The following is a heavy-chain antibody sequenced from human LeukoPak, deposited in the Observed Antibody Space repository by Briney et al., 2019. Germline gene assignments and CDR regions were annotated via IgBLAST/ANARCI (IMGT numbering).Heavy chain of an antibody. CDR1: GGSFSGYY. CDR3: ARRRRVYYDSSRNYFDY. V-gene: IGHV4-34*01. Sequence: PSETLSLTCAVYGGSFSGYYWSWIRQPPGKGLEWIGEINHSGSTNYNPSLKSRVTISVDTSKNQFSLKLSPVTAADTAVYYCARRRRVYYDSSRNYFDYWGQGTLVTVSS. D-gene: IGHD3-22*01. CDR2: INHSGST. J-gene: IGHJ4*02.